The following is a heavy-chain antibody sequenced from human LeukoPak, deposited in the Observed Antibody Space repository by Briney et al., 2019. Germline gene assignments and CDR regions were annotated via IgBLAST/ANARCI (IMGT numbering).Heavy chain of an antibody. CDR3: ARVFDYDILTGYFSHAFDI. J-gene: IGHJ3*02. CDR1: GYTFTSYG. Sequence: ASVKVSCRASGYTFTSYGISWVRQAPGQGLEWMGWISAYNGNTHYAQKLQGRVTMTTDTSTSTAYMELRSLRSDDTAVYYCARVFDYDILTGYFSHAFDIWGQGTMVTVSS. CDR2: ISAYNGNT. D-gene: IGHD3-9*01. V-gene: IGHV1-18*01.